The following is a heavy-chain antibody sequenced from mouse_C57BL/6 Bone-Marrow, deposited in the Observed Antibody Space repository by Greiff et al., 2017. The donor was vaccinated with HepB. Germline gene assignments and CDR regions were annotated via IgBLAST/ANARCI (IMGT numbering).Heavy chain of an antibody. CDR1: GYTFTDYY. Sequence: VQLQQSGPELVKPGASVKISCKASGYTFTDYYMNWVKQSHGKSLEWIGDINPNNGGTSYNQKFKGKATLTVDKSSSTAYMELRSLTSEDSAVYYCARSYYGSSHWYVDVWGTGTTVTVSS. V-gene: IGHV1-26*01. D-gene: IGHD1-1*01. CDR3: ARSYYGSSHWYVDV. J-gene: IGHJ1*03. CDR2: INPNNGGT.